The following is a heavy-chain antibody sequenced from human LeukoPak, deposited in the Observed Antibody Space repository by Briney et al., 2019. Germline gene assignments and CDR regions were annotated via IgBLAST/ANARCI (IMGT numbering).Heavy chain of an antibody. CDR2: IYTSGST. V-gene: IGHV4-61*02. Sequence: SETLSLTCTVSGGSISSGSYYWSWIRQPAGKGLEWIGRIYTSGSTNYNPSLKSRVTISVDTSKNQFSLKLSSVTAADTAVYYCARDGYYYDSSGYYVWGQGTLVTVSS. D-gene: IGHD3-22*01. CDR3: ARDGYYYDSSGYYV. CDR1: GGSISSGSYY. J-gene: IGHJ4*02.